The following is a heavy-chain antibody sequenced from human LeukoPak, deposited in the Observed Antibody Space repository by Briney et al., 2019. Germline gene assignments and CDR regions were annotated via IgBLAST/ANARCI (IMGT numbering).Heavy chain of an antibody. CDR2: IYYSGST. J-gene: IGHJ3*02. CDR3: ARNSGEYDAFDI. Sequence: PSQTLSLTCTVSGGSVNSGDYYWSWIRQPPGKGLEWIGSIYYSGSTYYNPSLKSRVTISVDTSRNQFSLKLSSVTAADTAVYYCARNSGEYDAFDIWGQGTMVTVSS. CDR1: GGSVNSGDYY. D-gene: IGHD7-27*01. V-gene: IGHV4-39*07.